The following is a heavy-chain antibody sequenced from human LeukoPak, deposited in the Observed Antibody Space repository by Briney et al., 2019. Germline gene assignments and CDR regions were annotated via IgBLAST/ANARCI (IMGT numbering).Heavy chain of an antibody. CDR2: IRSESSST. CDR3: VRDLNWAFDY. Sequence: GGSLRLSCTASGFTFSRYTMNWVRQAPGKELEWISNIRSESSSTTYADSVKGRFTISRDNAKDSLYLQINSLRAEDTAVYYCVRDLNWAFDYWGQGTLVTVSS. CDR1: GFTFSRYT. D-gene: IGHD3-16*01. J-gene: IGHJ4*02. V-gene: IGHV3-48*01.